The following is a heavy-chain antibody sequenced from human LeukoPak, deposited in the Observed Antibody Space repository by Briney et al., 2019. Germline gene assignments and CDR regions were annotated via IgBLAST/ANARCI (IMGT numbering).Heavy chain of an antibody. V-gene: IGHV1-18*01. D-gene: IGHD5-12*01. CDR3: ARDIVATKDAFDI. CDR1: GYTFTSYG. Sequence: ASVKVSCKASGYTFTSYGISWVRQAPGQGLEWMGWISAYNGNTNYAQMLQGRVTMTTDTSTSTAYMELRSLGSDDTAVYYCARDIVATKDAFDIWGQGTMVTVSS. CDR2: ISAYNGNT. J-gene: IGHJ3*02.